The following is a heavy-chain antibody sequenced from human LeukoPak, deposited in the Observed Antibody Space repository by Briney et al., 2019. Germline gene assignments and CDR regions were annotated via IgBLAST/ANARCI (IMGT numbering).Heavy chain of an antibody. Sequence: GGSLRLSCAASGFTFSSYAMSWVRQAPGKGLEWVSAISGSSSCIYYADSVKGRFTISRDNAKNSLYLQMNSLRAEDTAVYYCASATGIAAVYWGQGTLVPVSS. D-gene: IGHD6-13*01. CDR2: ISGSSSCI. CDR3: ASATGIAAVY. V-gene: IGHV3-21*01. CDR1: GFTFSSYA. J-gene: IGHJ4*02.